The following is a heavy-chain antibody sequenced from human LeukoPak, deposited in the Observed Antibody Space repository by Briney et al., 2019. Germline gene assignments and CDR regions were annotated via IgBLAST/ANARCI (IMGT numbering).Heavy chain of an antibody. CDR3: ARLPRTGCHDYGDYGGDFLEYYFGY. D-gene: IGHD4-17*01. Sequence: GESLKISCKGSGYSFTSYWIGWGRQLPEKGVGWMGIIYPGDYDTSYSPSFRGQATISAAKSISTAYLQWSSLKASDTAMYYCARLPRTGCHDYGDYGGDFLEYYFGYWGQGTLVTVSS. CDR1: GYSFTSYW. J-gene: IGHJ4*01. CDR2: IYPGDYDT. V-gene: IGHV5-51*01.